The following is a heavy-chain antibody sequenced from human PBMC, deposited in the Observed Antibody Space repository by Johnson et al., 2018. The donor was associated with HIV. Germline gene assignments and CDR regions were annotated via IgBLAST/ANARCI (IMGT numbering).Heavy chain of an antibody. V-gene: IGHV3-33*06. Sequence: QVQLVESGGGVVQPGRSLRLSCAASGFTFSSYGMHWVRQAPGKGLEWVAVIWYDGSNKYYADSVKGRFTISRDNSKNTLYLQMNSLRAEDTAVYYCAKDSPGEGDAFDILGQGTVVTVSS. CDR2: IWYDGSNK. CDR1: GFTFSSYG. J-gene: IGHJ3*02. D-gene: IGHD3-10*01. CDR3: AKDSPGEGDAFDI.